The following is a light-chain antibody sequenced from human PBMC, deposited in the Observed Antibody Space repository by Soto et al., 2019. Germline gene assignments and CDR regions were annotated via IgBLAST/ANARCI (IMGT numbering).Light chain of an antibody. CDR2: AAS. CDR3: QQLNSYPPFT. CDR1: QGISSY. J-gene: IGKJ3*01. Sequence: DIQLTQSPSFLSASVGDRVTITCLASQGISSYLAWYQQKPGKAPKLLIYAASTLQSGVPSRFSGSGSGTEFTLTISSLQPEDFATYYCQQLNSYPPFTFGPGTKVDIK. V-gene: IGKV1-9*01.